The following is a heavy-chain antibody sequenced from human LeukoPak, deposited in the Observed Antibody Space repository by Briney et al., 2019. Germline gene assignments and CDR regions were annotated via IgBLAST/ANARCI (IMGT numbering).Heavy chain of an antibody. J-gene: IGHJ4*02. CDR1: GFTFSSYA. CDR2: ISGSGGST. Sequence: GGSLRLSCAASGFTFSSYAMSWARQAPGKGLEWVSAISGSGGSTYYADSVKGRFTISRDNSKNTLYLQMNSLRAEDTAVYYCAKGDSFLWELPSYFDYWGQGTLVTVSS. V-gene: IGHV3-23*01. CDR3: AKGDSFLWELPSYFDY. D-gene: IGHD1-26*01.